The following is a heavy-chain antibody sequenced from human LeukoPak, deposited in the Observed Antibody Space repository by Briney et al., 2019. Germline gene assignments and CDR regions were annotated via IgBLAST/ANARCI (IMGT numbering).Heavy chain of an antibody. D-gene: IGHD3-22*01. CDR3: AKRGVVIRVILVGFQKEAYYFDS. V-gene: IGHV3-23*01. CDR2: ISGSGGST. CDR1: GFTLSNYG. Sequence: GGSLRLSCAVSGFTLSNYGMSWVRQVPGKGLEWVAGISGSGGSTNYAESVKGRFTISRDNSKNTLYLQMNSLRADDTAVYFCAKRGVVIRVILVGFQKEAYYFDSWGQGALVTVSS. J-gene: IGHJ4*02.